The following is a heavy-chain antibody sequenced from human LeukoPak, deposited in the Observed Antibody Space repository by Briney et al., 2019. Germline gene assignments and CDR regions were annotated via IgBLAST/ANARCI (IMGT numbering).Heavy chain of an antibody. V-gene: IGHV4-34*01. CDR3: AGNYYDSSGYDY. J-gene: IGHJ4*02. CDR2: INHSGST. D-gene: IGHD3-22*01. Sequence: PSETLSLTCAVYGGSFSGYYWSWIRQPPGKGLEWIGEINHSGSTNYNPSLKSRVTISVDTSKNQFSLKLGSVTAADTAVYYCAGNYYDSSGYDYWGQGTLVTVSS. CDR1: GGSFSGYY.